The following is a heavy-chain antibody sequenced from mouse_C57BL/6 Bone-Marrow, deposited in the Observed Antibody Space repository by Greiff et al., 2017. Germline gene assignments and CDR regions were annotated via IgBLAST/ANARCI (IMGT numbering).Heavy chain of an antibody. CDR3: ARVRDYGSRDYYAMDY. D-gene: IGHD1-1*01. J-gene: IGHJ4*01. CDR1: GFTFSDYY. V-gene: IGHV5-16*01. CDR2: INYDGSST. Sequence: EVHLVESEGGLVQPGSSMKLSCTASGFTFSDYYMAWVRQVPEKGLEWVANINYDGSSTYYLDSLKSRFIISRDNAKNILYLQMSSLKSEDTATYYCARVRDYGSRDYYAMDYWGQGTSVTVSS.